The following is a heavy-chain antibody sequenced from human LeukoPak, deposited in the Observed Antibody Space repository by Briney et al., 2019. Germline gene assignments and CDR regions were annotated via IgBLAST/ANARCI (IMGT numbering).Heavy chain of an antibody. V-gene: IGHV1-69*13. CDR3: ARWTGDCSGGSCHSDWFDP. Sequence: GASVKVSCKASGGTFSSYAISWVRQAPGQGLEWMGGIIPIFGTANYAQKFQGRVTITADESTSTAYMELSSLRSEDTAVYYCARWTGDCSGGSCHSDWFDPWGQGTLVTVSS. CDR1: GGTFSSYA. J-gene: IGHJ5*02. D-gene: IGHD2-15*01. CDR2: IIPIFGTA.